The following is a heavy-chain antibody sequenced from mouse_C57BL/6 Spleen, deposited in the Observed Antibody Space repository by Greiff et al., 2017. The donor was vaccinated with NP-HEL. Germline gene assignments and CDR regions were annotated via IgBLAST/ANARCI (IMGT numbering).Heavy chain of an antibody. CDR2: IDPSESYI. V-gene: IGHV1-69*01. CDR1: GYTFTSYW. Sequence: QVQLQQPGAELVMPGASVKLSCKASGYTFTSYWMHWVKPRPGQGLEWIGEIDPSESYINYNQKFKGKSTLTVDKSSSTAYMQLSSLTSEDSAVYYCARIGLGDYYGSSWGFAYWGQGTLVTVSA. D-gene: IGHD1-1*01. J-gene: IGHJ3*01. CDR3: ARIGLGDYYGSSWGFAY.